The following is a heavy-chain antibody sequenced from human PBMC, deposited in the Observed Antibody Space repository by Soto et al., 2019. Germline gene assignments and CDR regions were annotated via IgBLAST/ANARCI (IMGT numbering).Heavy chain of an antibody. J-gene: IGHJ4*02. V-gene: IGHV3-30-3*01. CDR3: ARDMQARYFFDC. CDR1: GFTFSTYA. Sequence: QPGGSLRLSCVASGFTFSTYAMHWVRQAPGKGLEWVAVVSYDGNNIFYANSVKGRFTISRDNSKNTLYLQMNSLRAEDTAVYYCARDMQARYFFDCWGQGALVTVSS. CDR2: VSYDGNNI. D-gene: IGHD3-9*01.